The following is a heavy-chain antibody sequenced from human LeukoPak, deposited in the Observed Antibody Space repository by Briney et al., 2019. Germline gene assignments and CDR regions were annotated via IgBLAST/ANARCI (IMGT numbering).Heavy chain of an antibody. CDR3: ARLTGTARFDP. CDR2: LKQDGSEK. J-gene: IGHJ5*02. Sequence: QSGGSLRLSCAASGFTFSSYAMSWVRQAPGKGLEWVANLKQDGSEKYHVDSVKGRFTISRDNAKNSLYLQMNSLRAEDTAMYYCARLTGTARFDPWGQGTLVTVSS. V-gene: IGHV3-7*01. CDR1: GFTFSSYA. D-gene: IGHD1-7*01.